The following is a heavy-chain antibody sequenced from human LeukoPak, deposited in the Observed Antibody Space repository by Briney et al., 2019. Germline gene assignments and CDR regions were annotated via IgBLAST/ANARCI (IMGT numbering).Heavy chain of an antibody. Sequence: TLSLTCAVYGGSFSGYYWSWIRQPPGKGLEWIGEINHSGSTNYNPSLKSRVTISVDTSKNQFSLKLSSVTAADTAVYYCAGGARYVWGSYRTNWFDPWGQGTLVTVSS. J-gene: IGHJ5*02. CDR3: AGGARYVWGSYRTNWFDP. V-gene: IGHV4-34*01. CDR2: INHSGST. CDR1: GGSFSGYY. D-gene: IGHD3-16*02.